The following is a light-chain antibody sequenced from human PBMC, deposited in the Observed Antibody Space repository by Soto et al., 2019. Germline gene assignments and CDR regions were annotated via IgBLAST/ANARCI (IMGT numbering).Light chain of an antibody. J-gene: IGKJ3*01. CDR3: QQSYTTLFT. CDR1: QSIDNY. V-gene: IGKV1-39*01. Sequence: DTPMTHSPPPLAASACGRGITTGRTSQSIDNYLNWYQQKPGKAPKLLIYAASTLPSGVPSRFSASGSETDFTLTISSLQPEDFATYYCQQSYTTLFTFGPGTKVDI. CDR2: AAS.